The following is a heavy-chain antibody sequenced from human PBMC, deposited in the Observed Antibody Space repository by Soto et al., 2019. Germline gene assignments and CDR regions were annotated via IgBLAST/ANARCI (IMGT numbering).Heavy chain of an antibody. V-gene: IGHV3-15*01. CDR2: IKSKTDGGTT. CDR3: TTDPLAGVGARL. J-gene: IGHJ4*02. Sequence: PGGSLRLSCAASGFTFSNAWMSWVRQAPGKGLEWVGRIKSKTDGGTTDYAAPVKGRFTISRDDSKNTLYLQMNSLKTEDTAVYYCTTDPLAGVGARLWGQGTLVTVSS. CDR1: GFTFSNAW. D-gene: IGHD1-26*01.